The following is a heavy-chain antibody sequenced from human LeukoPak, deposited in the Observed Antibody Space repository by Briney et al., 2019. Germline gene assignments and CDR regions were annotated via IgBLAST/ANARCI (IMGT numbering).Heavy chain of an antibody. D-gene: IGHD3-3*01. Sequence: GGSLRLSCAASGLTFSSHWMSWVRQAPGKGLEWVASIKPDGSEENYLDSVRGRFTIFRDNARNSAYLQMYSLRADDTALYYCVTGGHYSGSWGQGSLVTVSS. J-gene: IGHJ5*02. CDR3: VTGGHYSGS. CDR1: GLTFSSHW. CDR2: IKPDGSEE. V-gene: IGHV3-7*01.